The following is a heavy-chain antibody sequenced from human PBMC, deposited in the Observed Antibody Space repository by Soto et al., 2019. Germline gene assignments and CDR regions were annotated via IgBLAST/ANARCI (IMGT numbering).Heavy chain of an antibody. CDR1: GGTFSSYA. V-gene: IGHV1-69*12. Sequence: QVQLVQSGAGVKKPGSSVKVSCKASGGTFSSYAISWVRQAPGQGLEWMGGIIPIFGTANYAQKFQGRVTITADESTSTAYMELSSLISEDTAVYYCASKLGRGYYSGMDVWGQGTTVTVSS. CDR3: ASKLGRGYYSGMDV. D-gene: IGHD1-26*01. CDR2: IIPIFGTA. J-gene: IGHJ6*02.